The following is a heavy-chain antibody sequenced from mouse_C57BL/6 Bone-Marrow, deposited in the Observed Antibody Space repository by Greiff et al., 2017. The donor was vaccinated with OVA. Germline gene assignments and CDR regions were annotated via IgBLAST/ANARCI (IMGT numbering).Heavy chain of an antibody. Sequence: QVQLQQSGAELVRPGASVTLSCKASGYTFTDYEMHWVKQTPVHGLEWIGAIDPETGGTAYNQKFNGKAILTADKSSSTAYMELRSLTSEDSAVYYCTRGYSNYYAMVYWGQGTSVTVSS. V-gene: IGHV1-15*01. CDR1: GYTFTDYE. D-gene: IGHD2-5*01. CDR3: TRGYSNYYAMVY. CDR2: IDPETGGT. J-gene: IGHJ4*01.